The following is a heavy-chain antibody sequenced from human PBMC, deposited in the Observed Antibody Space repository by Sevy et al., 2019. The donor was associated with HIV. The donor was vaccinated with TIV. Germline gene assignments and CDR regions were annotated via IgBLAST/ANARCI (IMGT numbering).Heavy chain of an antibody. J-gene: IGHJ4*02. CDR2: FKSKSDGGTT. CDR1: GFTFNKAW. CDR3: TRKGDFWSGYQYFAY. D-gene: IGHD3-3*01. Sequence: GGSLRLACGASGFTFNKAWITWVRQAPGKGLEWVGRFKSKSDGGTTDYAAPVKGRFTIFREDSKNTRYLQMNSLKTEDTAVYYCTRKGDFWSGYQYFAYWGQGTLVTVSS. V-gene: IGHV3-15*01.